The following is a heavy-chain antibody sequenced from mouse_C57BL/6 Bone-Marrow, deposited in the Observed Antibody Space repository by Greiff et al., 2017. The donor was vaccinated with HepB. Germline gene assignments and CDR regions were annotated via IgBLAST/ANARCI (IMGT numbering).Heavy chain of an antibody. CDR2: IYPGDGDT. Sequence: QVQLQQSGAELVKPGASVKISCKASGYAFSSYWMNWVKQRPGKGLEWIGQIYPGDGDTNDNGKFKGKATLTADKSSSTAYMQLSSLTSEDSAVYFCARDSSGYLYYAMDYWGQGTSVTVSS. CDR3: ARDSSGYLYYAMDY. J-gene: IGHJ4*01. CDR1: GYAFSSYW. V-gene: IGHV1-80*01. D-gene: IGHD3-2*02.